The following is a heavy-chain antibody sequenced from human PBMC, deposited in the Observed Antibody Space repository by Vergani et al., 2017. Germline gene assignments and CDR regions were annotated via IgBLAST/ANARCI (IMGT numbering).Heavy chain of an antibody. V-gene: IGHV1-46*01. CDR3: ARGVEATISGRLDY. CDR2: INPSGPSI. CDR1: GYTFTSYY. J-gene: IGHJ4*02. D-gene: IGHD1-26*01. Sequence: QVQLVQSGAAVKKPGASVKVSCKASGYTFTSYYMPWVRQAPGQGLEWMGIINPSGPSITYAQTFQERVTMTRATSTNTVYMELSSLRSDDTAVYYCARGVEATISGRLDYWGQGTLVTVSA.